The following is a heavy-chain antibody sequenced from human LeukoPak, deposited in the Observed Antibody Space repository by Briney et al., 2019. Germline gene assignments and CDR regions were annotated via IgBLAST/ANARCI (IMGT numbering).Heavy chain of an antibody. D-gene: IGHD6-6*01. Sequence: PGRSLRLSCAASGFTFSSYGMHWVRQAPGKGLEWVAVIWYDGSNKYYADSVKGRFTISRDNSKNTLYLQMNSLRAEDTAVYYCARDHADFPEYSSSRMGMDVWGQGTTVTVSS. V-gene: IGHV3-33*01. CDR1: GFTFSSYG. CDR3: ARDHADFPEYSSSRMGMDV. CDR2: IWYDGSNK. J-gene: IGHJ6*02.